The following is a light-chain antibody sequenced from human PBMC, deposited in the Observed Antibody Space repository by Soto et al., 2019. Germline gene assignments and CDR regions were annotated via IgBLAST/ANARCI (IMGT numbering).Light chain of an antibody. CDR1: QSVDSNF. J-gene: IGKJ4*01. CDR3: QLGVT. Sequence: LVLTQSPGTLSLSPGERATLSCRASQSVDSNFLAWYQQKPGQAPRLLIYGASSRATGIPDRFSGSGSGTDFTLTISRLEPEDLAVYYCQLGVTFGGGTKVEIK. V-gene: IGKV3-20*01. CDR2: GAS.